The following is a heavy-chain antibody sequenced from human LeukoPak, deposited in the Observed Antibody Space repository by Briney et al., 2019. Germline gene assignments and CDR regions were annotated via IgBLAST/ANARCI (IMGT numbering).Heavy chain of an antibody. V-gene: IGHV1-69*05. CDR2: IIPIFGTA. D-gene: IGHD3-22*01. CDR1: GGTFSSYA. CDR3: AKDSNPVYYYDSSGYLNWFDS. J-gene: IGHJ5*01. Sequence: ASVKVSCKASGGTFSSYAISWVRQAPGQGLEWMGGIIPIFGTANYAQKLQGRVTMTTDTSTSTAYMELRSLRSDDTAVYYCAKDSNPVYYYDSSGYLNWFDSWGQGTLVTVSS.